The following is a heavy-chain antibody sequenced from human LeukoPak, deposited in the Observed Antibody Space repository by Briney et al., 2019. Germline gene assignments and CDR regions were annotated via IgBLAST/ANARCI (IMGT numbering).Heavy chain of an antibody. CDR2: ISGSGGST. CDR3: AKDYDTLTGYYSLSDY. D-gene: IGHD3-9*01. J-gene: IGHJ4*02. V-gene: IGHV3-23*01. CDR1: GFTFSSYA. Sequence: GGSLRLSCAASGFTFSSYAMSWVRQAPGKGLEWASVISGSGGSTSYADSVKGRFTVSRDNSKNMLYLQMNSLRAEDTAIYYCAKDYDTLTGYYSLSDYWGQGTLVTVSS.